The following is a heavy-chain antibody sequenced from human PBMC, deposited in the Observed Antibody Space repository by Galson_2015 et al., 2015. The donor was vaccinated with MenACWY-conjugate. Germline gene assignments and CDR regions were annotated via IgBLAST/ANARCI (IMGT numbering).Heavy chain of an antibody. D-gene: IGHD1-26*01. Sequence: QSGAEVKKPGESLTISCTATGYSFTTYRIAWVRQMPGTGLEWMGLISPGDSNTRYSPSFQGQVTISADKSISTAYLQWSSLKASDTAMYYCARHPPGGRGMDVWGQGTTVTVSS. V-gene: IGHV5-51*01. CDR1: GYSFTTYR. J-gene: IGHJ6*02. CDR3: ARHPPGGRGMDV. CDR2: ISPGDSNT.